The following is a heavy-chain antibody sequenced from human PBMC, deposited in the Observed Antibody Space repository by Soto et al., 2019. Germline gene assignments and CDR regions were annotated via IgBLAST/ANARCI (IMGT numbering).Heavy chain of an antibody. CDR1: GFKFSAFA. Sequence: PGGSLRLSCAASGFKFSAFAMTWVRQVPGKGLEWVSSVSFSGNSPYYADAVKGRFTISKDNSNNTLYLQMNSLRDDDTATYYCAKRGSSGGDGGPYYFAYPAQGIQVPVSS. J-gene: IGHJ4*02. D-gene: IGHD2-21*01. CDR3: AKRGSSGGDGGPYYFAY. CDR2: VSFSGNSP. V-gene: IGHV3-23*01.